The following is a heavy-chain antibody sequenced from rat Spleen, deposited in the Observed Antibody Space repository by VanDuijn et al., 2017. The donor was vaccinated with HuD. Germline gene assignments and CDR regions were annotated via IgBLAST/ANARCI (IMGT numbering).Heavy chain of an antibody. CDR1: GFSLSSYG. D-gene: IGHD1-5*01. CDR3: ARGYNYESPMDA. Sequence: QVQLKESGPGLVQPSQTLSLTCTVSGFSLSSYGVIWVRQPPGKGLEWMGVIWGNGNTNYNSALKSRLSISRDTSKSKVFLKMNILQTGDTAIDFCARGYNYESPMDAWGQGASVTVSS. J-gene: IGHJ4*01. V-gene: IGHV2-13*01. CDR2: IWGNGNT.